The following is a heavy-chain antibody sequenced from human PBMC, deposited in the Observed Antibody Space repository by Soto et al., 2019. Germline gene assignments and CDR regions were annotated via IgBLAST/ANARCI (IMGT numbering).Heavy chain of an antibody. CDR3: ARHVEDIVVVPAAMAGGDWFDP. V-gene: IGHV4-59*08. CDR1: GGSISSYY. D-gene: IGHD2-2*01. Sequence: QVQLQESGPGLVKPSETLSLTCTVSGGSISSYYWSWIRQPPGKGLEWIGYIYYSGSTNYNPSLKSRVTISVVTSKNQFSLKLSSVTAADTAVYYCARHVEDIVVVPAAMAGGDWFDPWGQGTLVTVSS. J-gene: IGHJ5*02. CDR2: IYYSGST.